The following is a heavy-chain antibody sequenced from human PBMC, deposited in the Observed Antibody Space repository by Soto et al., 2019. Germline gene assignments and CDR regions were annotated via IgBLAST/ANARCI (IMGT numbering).Heavy chain of an antibody. D-gene: IGHD2-2*01. CDR1: GFTFSSYA. V-gene: IGHV3-30-3*01. Sequence: QVQLVESEGGVVQPGRSLRLSCAASGFTFSSYAMHWVRQAPGKGLEWVAVISYDGSNKYYADSVKGRFTISRDNSKNTLYLQMNSLRAEDTAVYYCARGDIVVVPAAPPGLVYYYYGMDVWGQGTTVTVSS. CDR3: ARGDIVVVPAAPPGLVYYYYGMDV. CDR2: ISYDGSNK. J-gene: IGHJ6*02.